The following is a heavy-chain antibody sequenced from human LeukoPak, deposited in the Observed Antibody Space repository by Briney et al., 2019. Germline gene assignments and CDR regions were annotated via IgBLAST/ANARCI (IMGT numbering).Heavy chain of an antibody. J-gene: IGHJ3*02. D-gene: IGHD3-22*01. Sequence: PGRSLRLSCAASGFTFSSYSMNWVRQAPGKGLEWVSSISSSSSYIYYADSVKGRFTISRDNAKNSLYLQMNSLRAEDTALYYCARVADDSSGYYYEDAFDIWGQGTMVTVSS. V-gene: IGHV3-21*04. CDR2: ISSSSSYI. CDR1: GFTFSSYS. CDR3: ARVADDSSGYYYEDAFDI.